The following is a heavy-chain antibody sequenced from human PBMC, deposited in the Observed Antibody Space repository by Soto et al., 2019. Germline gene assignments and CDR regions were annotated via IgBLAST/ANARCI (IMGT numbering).Heavy chain of an antibody. CDR1: GGSIRSNS. Sequence: TLSLTCTVSGGSIRSNSWSWVRQPAGKGLEWIGHTYTSGSTNYNPSLKSRVTMSIDTSENQFSLRLSSVTAADTAMYYCVRDLVVGATPGDYWGQGTLVTVSS. CDR3: VRDLVVGATPGDY. D-gene: IGHD1-26*01. J-gene: IGHJ4*02. V-gene: IGHV4-4*07. CDR2: TYTSGST.